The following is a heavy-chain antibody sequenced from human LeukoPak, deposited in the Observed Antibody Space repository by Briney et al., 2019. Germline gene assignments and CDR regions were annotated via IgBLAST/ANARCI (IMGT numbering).Heavy chain of an antibody. CDR2: IYYSGST. Sequence: SETLSLTCTVSGGSISSYYWSWIRQPPGKGLEWIGYIYYSGSTNYNPSLKSRVTISVDTSKNQFSLKLSSVTAADTAVYYCAVGGYDSSGCYFDAFDIWGQGTMVTVSS. CDR3: AVGGYDSSGCYFDAFDI. D-gene: IGHD3-22*01. J-gene: IGHJ3*02. CDR1: GGSISSYY. V-gene: IGHV4-59*08.